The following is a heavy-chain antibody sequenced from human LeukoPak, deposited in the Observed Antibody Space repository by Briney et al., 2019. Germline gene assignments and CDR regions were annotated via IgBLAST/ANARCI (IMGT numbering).Heavy chain of an antibody. CDR1: GYTFTGYY. J-gene: IGHJ4*02. CDR3: ARDGGRGFNYVQYYFDH. Sequence: ASVKASCKTSGYTFTGYYTQWVRQAAGQGREGRGWINPNSGDTKYAKKFKGRGTMTRDTSTSTTYMDMTRLRADERAGYDCARDGGRGFNYVQYYFDHWGQGTLFTVSS. CDR2: INPNSGDT. V-gene: IGHV1-2*02. D-gene: IGHD5-18*01.